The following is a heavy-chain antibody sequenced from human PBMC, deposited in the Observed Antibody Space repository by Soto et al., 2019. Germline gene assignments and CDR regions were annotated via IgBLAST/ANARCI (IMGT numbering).Heavy chain of an antibody. CDR1: GGSISSGGYY. CDR3: ARDEGYDILTGYWVGNAFDI. J-gene: IGHJ3*02. D-gene: IGHD3-9*01. Sequence: SETLSLTCTVSGGSISSGGYYWSWIRQHPGKGLEWIGYIYYSGSTYYNPSLKSRVTISVDTSKNQFSLKLSSVTAADTAAYYCARDEGYDILTGYWVGNAFDIWGQGTMVTVSS. V-gene: IGHV4-31*03. CDR2: IYYSGST.